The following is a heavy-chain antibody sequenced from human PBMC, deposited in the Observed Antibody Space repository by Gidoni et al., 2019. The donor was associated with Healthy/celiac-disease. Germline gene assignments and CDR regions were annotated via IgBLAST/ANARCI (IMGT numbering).Heavy chain of an antibody. CDR2: ISSSGSTI. Sequence: EVQLVESGGGLVQPGGSLRLSCAASGFTFSSYEMNWVRQAPGKGLEWVSYISSSGSTIYYADSVKGRFTISRDNAKNSLYLQMNSLRAEDTAVYYCARDPQPQSLSIAAAGTQSYWGQGTLVTVSS. CDR3: ARDPQPQSLSIAAAGTQSY. CDR1: GFTFSSYE. V-gene: IGHV3-48*03. D-gene: IGHD6-13*01. J-gene: IGHJ4*02.